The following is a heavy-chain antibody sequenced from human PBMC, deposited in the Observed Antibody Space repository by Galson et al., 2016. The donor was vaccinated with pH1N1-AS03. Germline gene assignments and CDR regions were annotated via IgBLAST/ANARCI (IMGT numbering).Heavy chain of an antibody. CDR1: GDSVSSDSSA. D-gene: IGHD2-2*01. J-gene: IGHJ3*02. CDR2: TYYRSRWYY. Sequence: CAISGDSVSSDSSAWNWVRQSPSRGLEWLGRTYYRSRWYYDYKVSVKSRITINPDTSKNQFSLQLNSVTPEDTAVYYCTRAAGKNGARCYATGETFDIWGQGTMVTVSS. V-gene: IGHV6-1*01. CDR3: TRAAGKNGARCYATGETFDI.